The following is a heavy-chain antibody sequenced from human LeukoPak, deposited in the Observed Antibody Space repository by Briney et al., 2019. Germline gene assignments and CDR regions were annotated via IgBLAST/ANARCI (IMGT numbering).Heavy chain of an antibody. CDR1: GYTFTSYY. J-gene: IGHJ4*02. CDR2: INPSGGST. CDR3: ARAAYYYDSSGYYPDY. V-gene: IGHV1-46*01. D-gene: IGHD3-22*01. Sequence: ASVKVSCTASGYTFTSYYMHWVRQAPGQGLEWMGIINPSGGSTSYAQKFQGRVTMTRDMSTSTVYMELSSLRSEDTAVYYCARAAYYYDSSGYYPDYWGQGTLVTVSS.